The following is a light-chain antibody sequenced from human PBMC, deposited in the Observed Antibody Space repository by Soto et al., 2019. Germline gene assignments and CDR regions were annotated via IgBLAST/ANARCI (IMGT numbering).Light chain of an antibody. CDR1: QSASSD. CDR2: DAS. V-gene: IGKV3-15*01. J-gene: IGKJ1*01. CDR3: QQYNDWPAT. Sequence: IVLTQSPDTLSVSPGERATLACRASQSASSDVAWYHQKPGQAPSLLIYDASTRATGIPARFSGSGSGTTFTLTISRLQSEDFAVYYCQQYNDWPATFGQGTKVDIK.